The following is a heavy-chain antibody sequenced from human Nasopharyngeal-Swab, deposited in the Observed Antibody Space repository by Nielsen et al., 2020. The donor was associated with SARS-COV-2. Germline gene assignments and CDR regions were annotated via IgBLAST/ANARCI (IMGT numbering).Heavy chain of an antibody. CDR2: IRSKASGGTT. D-gene: IGHD1-26*01. CDR1: GFTFGDYA. J-gene: IGHJ4*02. CDR3: TRGSYSY. V-gene: IGHV3-49*03. Sequence: GESLKISCTASGFTFGDYAMSWFRQAPGEGLEWVGLIRSKASGGTTEYAASVKGRFTISRDDSRSIAYLQMNNLNTEDTAVYYCTRGSYSYWGQGTLVTVSS.